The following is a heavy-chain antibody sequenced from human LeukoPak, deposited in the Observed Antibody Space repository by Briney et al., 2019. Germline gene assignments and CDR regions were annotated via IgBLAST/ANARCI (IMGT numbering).Heavy chain of an antibody. CDR3: AGGIQLNWFDP. Sequence: SETLSLTCTVSGGSIRSSYYYWGWIRQPPGKGLEWIGYIYYSGSTYYNPSLKSRVTISVDTSKNQFSLKLSSVTAADTAVYYCAGGIQLNWFDPWGQGTLVTVSS. D-gene: IGHD5-18*01. V-gene: IGHV4-30-4*08. J-gene: IGHJ5*02. CDR2: IYYSGST. CDR1: GGSIRSSYYY.